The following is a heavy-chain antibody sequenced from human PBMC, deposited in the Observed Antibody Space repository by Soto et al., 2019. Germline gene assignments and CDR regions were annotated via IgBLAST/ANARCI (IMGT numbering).Heavy chain of an antibody. Sequence: QVQLVQSGAEVKKPGSSVKVSCKASGGIFSTYAISWLRQAPGQGLEWMGGIIPLFGTPNYAQRFQGRVTITADESTRTAYMELSRLRSEDTAVYYCARDRDDYGSGNYYNRIDFWGPGTLVTVSS. D-gene: IGHD3-10*01. CDR1: GGIFSTYA. CDR3: ARDRDDYGSGNYYNRIDF. CDR2: IIPLFGTP. J-gene: IGHJ4*02. V-gene: IGHV1-69*01.